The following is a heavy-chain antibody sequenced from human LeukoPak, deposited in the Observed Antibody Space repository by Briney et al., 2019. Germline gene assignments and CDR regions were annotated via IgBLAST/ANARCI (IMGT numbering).Heavy chain of an antibody. J-gene: IGHJ6*02. CDR1: GYTFTGYY. V-gene: IGHV1-2*02. CDR3: ARDLSGSGGSTYYYGMDV. CDR2: INPNCGGT. Sequence: ASVKVSCKASGYTFTGYYMHRVRQAPGQGLEWMGWINPNCGGTNYAQKFQGRVTMTRDTSISTAYMELSRLRSDDTAVYYCARDLSGSGGSTYYYGMDVWGQGTTVTVSS. D-gene: IGHD2-15*01.